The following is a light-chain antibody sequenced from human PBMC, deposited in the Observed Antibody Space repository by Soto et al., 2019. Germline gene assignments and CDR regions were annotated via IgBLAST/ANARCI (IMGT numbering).Light chain of an antibody. CDR1: SSDVGGYNY. CDR3: CSYAGSYPFEVV. CDR2: DVS. Sequence: QSALTQPRSVSGSPGQSVTISCTGTSSDVGGYNYVSWYQQHPGKAPKLMIYDVSKRPSGVPDRFSGSTSGNTASLTISGLQAEDEADYYCCSYAGSYPFEVVFGGGTKLTVL. J-gene: IGLJ2*01. V-gene: IGLV2-11*01.